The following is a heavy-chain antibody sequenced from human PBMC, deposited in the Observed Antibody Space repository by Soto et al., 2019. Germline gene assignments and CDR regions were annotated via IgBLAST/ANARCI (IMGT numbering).Heavy chain of an antibody. D-gene: IGHD6-13*01. Sequence: PSQTLSLTCAISGDSVSSDSAAWNWIRQSPSRGLEWLGRTFYRSKWYNDYAVPVKSRITISPDTSKNQFSLQLNSVTPEDTAVYYCARGSRSSSANWGQGTLVTVSS. J-gene: IGHJ4*02. CDR1: GDSVSSDSAA. V-gene: IGHV6-1*01. CDR3: ARGSRSSSAN. CDR2: TFYRSKWYN.